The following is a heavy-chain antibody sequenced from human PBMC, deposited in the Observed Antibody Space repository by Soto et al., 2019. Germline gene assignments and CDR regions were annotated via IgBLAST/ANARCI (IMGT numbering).Heavy chain of an antibody. CDR1: GGSISSSSYY. CDR2: IYYSGST. J-gene: IGHJ6*04. CDR3: VSHPYGYGDYGVDV. V-gene: IGHV4-39*01. Sequence: SETLSLTCTVSGGSISSSSYYWGWIRQPPGKGLEWIGSIYYSGSTYYNPSLKSRVTISVDTSKNQFSLKLSSVTAADTAVYYCVSHPYGYGDYGVDVCGKGTTDIVSA. D-gene: IGHD4-17*01.